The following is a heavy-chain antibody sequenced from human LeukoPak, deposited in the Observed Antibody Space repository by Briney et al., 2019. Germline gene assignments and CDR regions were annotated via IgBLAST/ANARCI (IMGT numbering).Heavy chain of an antibody. CDR1: GGSFSGYY. J-gene: IGHJ3*02. D-gene: IGHD3-16*01. CDR3: ASAVDTYDAFDI. Sequence: SETLSLTCAVYGGSFSGYYWSWIRQPPGKGLEWIGEINHSGSTNYNPSLKSRVTISVDTSKNQFSLKLSSVTAADTAVYYCASAVDTYDAFDIWGQGTMVTVSS. CDR2: INHSGST. V-gene: IGHV4-34*01.